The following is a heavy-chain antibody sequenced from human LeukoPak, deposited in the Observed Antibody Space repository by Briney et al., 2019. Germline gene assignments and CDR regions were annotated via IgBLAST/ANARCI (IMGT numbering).Heavy chain of an antibody. D-gene: IGHD6-19*01. CDR3: ARDLGWLVLDLAFDI. J-gene: IGHJ3*02. CDR1: GFTFSSYS. Sequence: GGSLRLSCAASGFTFSSYSMNWVRQAPGKGLEWVSSISSSSSYIYYADSVKGRFTISRDNAKNSLYLQMNSLRAEDTAVYYCARDLGWLVLDLAFDIWGQGTMVTVSS. CDR2: ISSSSSYI. V-gene: IGHV3-21*01.